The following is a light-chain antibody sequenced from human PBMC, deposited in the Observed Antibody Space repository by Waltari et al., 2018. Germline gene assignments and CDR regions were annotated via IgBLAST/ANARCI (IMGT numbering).Light chain of an antibody. Sequence: IVLTQSPGTLSLSPGERATLSCRASQSISSSSLAWYQQKPGQAPRLLISDASSRATGIPDRFSGSGSGTDFTLTISRLEPEDFTVYYCLQYGTSPPYSFGQGTKLEIK. CDR2: DAS. J-gene: IGKJ2*03. CDR3: LQYGTSPPYS. V-gene: IGKV3-20*01. CDR1: QSISSSS.